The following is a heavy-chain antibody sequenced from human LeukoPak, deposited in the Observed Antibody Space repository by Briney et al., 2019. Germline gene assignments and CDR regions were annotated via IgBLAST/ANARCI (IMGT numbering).Heavy chain of an antibody. CDR1: GGSIDSTNW. J-gene: IGHJ6*02. Sequence: SKTLSLTCDVSGGSIDSTNWWNWVRQPPGKGLEWIGEIHHDGRINYNPSLKSRVTISVDTSKNQFSLKLSSVTAADTAVYYCARGYLSSYYYGMDVWGQGTTVTVSS. CDR3: ARGYLSSYYYGMDV. V-gene: IGHV4/OR15-8*01. CDR2: IHHDGRI. D-gene: IGHD5-18*01.